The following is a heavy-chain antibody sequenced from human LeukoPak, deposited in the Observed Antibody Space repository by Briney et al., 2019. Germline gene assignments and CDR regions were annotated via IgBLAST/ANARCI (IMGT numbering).Heavy chain of an antibody. D-gene: IGHD6-19*01. Sequence: GGSLRLSCAASGFTLSSYWMAWVRQAPGKGLEWVANVREDEGDKGYADSVKGRFTISRDNGKNSLYLQMNSLAAEDTAVYYCARDVAGALDFWGQGTLVIVSS. J-gene: IGHJ4*02. CDR1: GFTLSSYW. CDR2: VREDEGDK. V-gene: IGHV3-7*01. CDR3: ARDVAGALDF.